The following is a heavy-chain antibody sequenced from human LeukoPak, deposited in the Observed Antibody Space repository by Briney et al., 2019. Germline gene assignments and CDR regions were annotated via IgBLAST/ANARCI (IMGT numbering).Heavy chain of an antibody. Sequence: GGSLRLSCAASRFTFDDYAMHWVRHAPGKGLEWVSLISGDGGSTYYADSVKGRFTISRDNSKNSLYLQMNSLRTEDTALYYCAKDSSPYYYDSSGPTDYWGQGTLVTVSS. CDR3: AKDSSPYYYDSSGPTDY. V-gene: IGHV3-43*02. CDR2: ISGDGGST. D-gene: IGHD3-22*01. CDR1: RFTFDDYA. J-gene: IGHJ4*02.